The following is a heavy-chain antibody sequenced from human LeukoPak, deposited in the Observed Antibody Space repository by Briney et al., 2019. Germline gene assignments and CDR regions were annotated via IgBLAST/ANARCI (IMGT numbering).Heavy chain of an antibody. Sequence: PGGSLRLSCAASGFTFSSYAMSWVRQAPGKGLEWVSAISGSGGSTYYADSVKGRFTISRDNSKNTLYLQVNSLRAEDTAVYYCAKDGYSYGFPYYFDYWGQGTLVTVSS. V-gene: IGHV3-23*01. CDR2: ISGSGGST. CDR3: AKDGYSYGFPYYFDY. CDR1: GFTFSSYA. D-gene: IGHD5-18*01. J-gene: IGHJ4*02.